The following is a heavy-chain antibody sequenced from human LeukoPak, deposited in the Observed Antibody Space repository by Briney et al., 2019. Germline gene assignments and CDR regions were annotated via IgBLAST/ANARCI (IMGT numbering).Heavy chain of an antibody. CDR1: GYTFTSYG. Sequence: ASVKVSCKASGYTFTSYGISWVRQAPGQGLEWMGRINPNSGGTNYAQKFQGRVTMTRDTSISTAYMELSRLRSDDTAVYYCARALRFGEFYFDYWGQGTLVTVSS. V-gene: IGHV1-2*06. CDR2: INPNSGGT. J-gene: IGHJ4*02. D-gene: IGHD3-10*01. CDR3: ARALRFGEFYFDY.